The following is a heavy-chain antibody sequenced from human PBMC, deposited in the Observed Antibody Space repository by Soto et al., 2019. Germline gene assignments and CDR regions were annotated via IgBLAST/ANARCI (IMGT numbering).Heavy chain of an antibody. J-gene: IGHJ4*02. Sequence: SETLSLTCAVYGGSFSGYYWSWIRQPPGKGLEWIGEINHSGSTNYNPSLKSRVTISVDTSKNQFSLKLSSVTAADTAVYYCARKKETDYGDYSDYWGQGTLVSVSS. D-gene: IGHD4-17*01. V-gene: IGHV4-34*01. CDR2: INHSGST. CDR3: ARKKETDYGDYSDY. CDR1: GGSFSGYY.